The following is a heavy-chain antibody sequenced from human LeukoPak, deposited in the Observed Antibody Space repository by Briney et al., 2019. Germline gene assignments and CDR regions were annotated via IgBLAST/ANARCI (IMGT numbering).Heavy chain of an antibody. CDR3: AKDFCGGDCYRPQY. CDR2: ISGGGGST. Sequence: PGGSLRLSCAASGFTFSSYAMSWVRQAPGKGLEWVSAISGGGGSTYYADSVKSRFTISRDNSKDTLYLQMNSLRAEDTAVYYCAKDFCGGDCYRPQYWGQGTLVTVSS. CDR1: GFTFSSYA. V-gene: IGHV3-23*01. D-gene: IGHD2-21*02. J-gene: IGHJ4*02.